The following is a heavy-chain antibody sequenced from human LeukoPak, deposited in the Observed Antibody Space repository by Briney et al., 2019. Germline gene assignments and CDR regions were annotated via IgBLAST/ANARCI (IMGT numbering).Heavy chain of an antibody. V-gene: IGHV3-23*01. CDR3: AKRGNPAVGHHYLDV. J-gene: IGHJ6*03. CDR1: GFTFSYYD. CDR2: ITLSGGST. D-gene: IGHD2-2*01. Sequence: GGSLRLSCAASGFTFSYYDMSWVRQAPGKGLKWVASITLSGGSTFYADSVKGRFTISRDNSKNTLYLQMNSLSAEDTAVYYCAKRGNPAVGHHYLDVWGKGTTVSVSS.